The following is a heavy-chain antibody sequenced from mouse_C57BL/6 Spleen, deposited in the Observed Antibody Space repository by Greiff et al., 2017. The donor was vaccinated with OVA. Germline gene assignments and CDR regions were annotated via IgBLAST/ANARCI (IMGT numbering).Heavy chain of an antibody. Sequence: QVQLKQPGAELVKPGASVKLSCKASGYTFPSYWMHWVKQRPGQGLEWIGMIHPNSGSTNYNEKFKSKATLTVDKSSSTAYMQLSSLTSEDSAVYYCARSGGYDGFDYWGQGTTRTVSS. D-gene: IGHD2-2*01. J-gene: IGHJ2*01. CDR1: GYTFPSYW. CDR2: IHPNSGST. V-gene: IGHV1-64*01. CDR3: ARSGGYDGFDY.